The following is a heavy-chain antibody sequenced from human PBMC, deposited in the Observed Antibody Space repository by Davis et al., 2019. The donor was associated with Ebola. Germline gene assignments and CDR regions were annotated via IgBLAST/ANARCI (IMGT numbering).Heavy chain of an antibody. V-gene: IGHV1-69*13. Sequence: AASVKVSCKASGYTFTSYGISWVRQAPGQGLEWMGGIIPILGTADYTQKFQSRLTITADESTSTTYLEVTSLTSDDTAIYYCATCLDGYNPIQWGQGTQVTVSS. CDR1: GYTFTSYG. D-gene: IGHD5-24*01. J-gene: IGHJ4*02. CDR3: ATCLDGYNPIQ. CDR2: IIPILGTA.